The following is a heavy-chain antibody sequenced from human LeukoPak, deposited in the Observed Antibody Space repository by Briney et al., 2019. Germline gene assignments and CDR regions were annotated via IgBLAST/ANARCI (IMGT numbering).Heavy chain of an antibody. CDR3: ARGGRFVSTNWFDP. D-gene: IGHD2-2*01. CDR1: GGSFSGYY. CDR2: INHSGST. Sequence: SETLSLTCAVYGGSFSGYYWSWIRQPPGKGLEWIGEINHSGSTNYNPSLKSRVTMSVDTSKNQFSLKLSSVTAADTAVYYCARGGRFVSTNWFDPWGQGTLVTVSS. V-gene: IGHV4-34*01. J-gene: IGHJ5*02.